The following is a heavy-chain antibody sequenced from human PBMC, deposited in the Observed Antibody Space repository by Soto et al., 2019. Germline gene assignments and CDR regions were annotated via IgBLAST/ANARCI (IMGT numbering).Heavy chain of an antibody. CDR1: GFTFSSYT. D-gene: IGHD2-21*01. Sequence: EVQLLESGGGLVQPGGSLRLSCAASGFTFSSYTMSWVRQGPGKGLEWVSGISSSGGSTVYADSVKGRFTISRDNFKNTLYLQMNSLRAEDTDVYYCAKGCGDYWGQGTPVTVSS. CDR3: AKGCGDY. CDR2: ISSSGGST. V-gene: IGHV3-23*01. J-gene: IGHJ4*02.